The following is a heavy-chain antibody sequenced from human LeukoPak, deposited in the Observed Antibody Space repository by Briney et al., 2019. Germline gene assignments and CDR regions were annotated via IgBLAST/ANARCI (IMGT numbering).Heavy chain of an antibody. D-gene: IGHD3-10*01. CDR1: GGSISSGSYY. Sequence: SQTLSLTCTVSGGSISSGSYYWSWIRQPAGKGLEWIGRIYTSGSTNYNPSLKSRVTMSVDTSKNQFSLKLSSVTAADTAVYYCARDTAEWFGDLEYNWFDPWGQGTLVTVSS. CDR3: ARDTAEWFGDLEYNWFDP. CDR2: IYTSGST. J-gene: IGHJ5*02. V-gene: IGHV4-61*02.